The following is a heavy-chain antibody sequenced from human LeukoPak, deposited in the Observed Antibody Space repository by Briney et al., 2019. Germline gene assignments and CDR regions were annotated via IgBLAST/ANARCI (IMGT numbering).Heavy chain of an antibody. CDR1: GNYW. D-gene: IGHD2-2*01. CDR3: VSFYETN. V-gene: IGHV3-74*01. Sequence: GGSLRLSCAASGNYWMHWVRQAPGKGLVWVSHVNSDGSWTSHADSVKGRFTISKDNAKNTVYLQMNNLKTEDTAVYYCVSFYETNWGRGTLVTVSS. CDR2: VNSDGSWT. J-gene: IGHJ4*02.